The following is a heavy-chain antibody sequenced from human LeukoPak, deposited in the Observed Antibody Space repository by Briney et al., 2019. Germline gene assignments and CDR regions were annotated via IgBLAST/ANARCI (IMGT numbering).Heavy chain of an antibody. CDR3: ARVEASGYDYGAFDY. V-gene: IGHV3-7*01. Sequence: GGSLRLSCAASGFTFNRYWMSWVRQAPGKELQWVANIKQDGSEKYYVDSVKGRFTISRDNAKNSLYLQMNSLRAEDTAVYYCARVEASGYDYGAFDYWGQGTLVTVSS. CDR1: GFTFNRYW. D-gene: IGHD5-12*01. CDR2: IKQDGSEK. J-gene: IGHJ4*02.